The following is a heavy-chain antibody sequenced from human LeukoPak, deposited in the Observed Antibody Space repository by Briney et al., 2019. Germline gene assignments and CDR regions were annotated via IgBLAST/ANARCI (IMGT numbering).Heavy chain of an antibody. CDR2: ISSSSSTI. CDR3: ARDYLGYSYGTGFDY. V-gene: IGHV3-48*04. J-gene: IGHJ4*02. CDR1: GFTFSSYS. D-gene: IGHD5-18*01. Sequence: PGGSLRLSCAASGFTFSSYSMNWVRQAPGKGLEWVSYISSSSSTIYYADSVKGRFTISRDNAKNSLYLQMNSLRAEDTAVYYCARDYLGYSYGTGFDYWGQGTLVTVSS.